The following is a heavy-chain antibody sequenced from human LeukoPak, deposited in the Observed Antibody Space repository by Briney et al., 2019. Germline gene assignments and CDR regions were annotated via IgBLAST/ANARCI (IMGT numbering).Heavy chain of an antibody. V-gene: IGHV4-59*01. CDR1: GGSISSYY. J-gene: IGHJ4*02. CDR3: ARWDIVATTFGY. Sequence: SETLSLTCTVSGGSISSYYWSWIRQPPGKGLEWIGYIYYSGSTNYNPSLKSRVTISVDTSKNQFSLKLSSVTAADTAVYYCARWDIVATTFGYWGQGTLVTVSS. CDR2: IYYSGST. D-gene: IGHD5-12*01.